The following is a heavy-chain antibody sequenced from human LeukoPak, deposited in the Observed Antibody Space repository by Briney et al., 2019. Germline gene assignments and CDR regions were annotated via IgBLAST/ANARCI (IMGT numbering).Heavy chain of an antibody. CDR1: GFTFSSYV. CDR2: ISYDGSSK. CDR3: ARSPDGETFDY. Sequence: GGSLRLSCAATGFTFSSYVTHWVRQAPGKGLEWVAVISYDGSSKYYADSLKGRFTISRDNSKNTLYLQMNSLRAEDTAVYYCARSPDGETFDYWGQGILVTVSS. D-gene: IGHD4-17*01. V-gene: IGHV3-30-3*01. J-gene: IGHJ4*02.